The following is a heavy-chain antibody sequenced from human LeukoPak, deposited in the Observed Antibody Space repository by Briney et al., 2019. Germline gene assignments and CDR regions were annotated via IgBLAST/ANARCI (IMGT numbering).Heavy chain of an antibody. D-gene: IGHD3-16*01. Sequence: SETLSLTCAVYGGSFSGYYWSWIRQSPGKGLEWIGEINRPGITKYNPSLESRVTISLDTSKNQFSLRLTSATAADTAMYYCARHHTSSKPIDYWGQGTLVTVSS. V-gene: IGHV4-34*01. CDR1: GGSFSGYY. CDR3: ARHHTSSKPIDY. J-gene: IGHJ4*02. CDR2: INRPGIT.